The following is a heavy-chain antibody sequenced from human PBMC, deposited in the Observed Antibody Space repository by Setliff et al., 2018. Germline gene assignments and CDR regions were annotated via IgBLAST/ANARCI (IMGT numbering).Heavy chain of an antibody. CDR1: GGSVSSTSHY. J-gene: IGHJ5*02. D-gene: IGHD6-19*01. CDR2: VYYSGYT. V-gene: IGHV4-39*07. CDR3: AREVAGTYHYFDP. Sequence: SETLSLTCNVSGGSVSSTSHYWGWIRQPPGKGMEWIGSVYYSGYTYYNPSLQSRVTISVDMSKNQFSLKLNSVTAADTALYFCAREVAGTYHYFDPWGQGTLVTVSS.